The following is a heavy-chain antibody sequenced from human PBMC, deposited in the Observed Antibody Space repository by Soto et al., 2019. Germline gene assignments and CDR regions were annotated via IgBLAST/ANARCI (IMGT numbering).Heavy chain of an antibody. J-gene: IGHJ5*02. CDR3: ATDLGGPGRFDP. Sequence: QVQLVQSGAEVKKPGSSVKVSCKASGGTFSSYAISWVRQAPGQGLEWMGGIIPIFGTANYAQKFQGRVTMTEDTSTDTAYMELSSLRSEDTAVYYCATDLGGPGRFDPCGQGTLVTVSS. D-gene: IGHD2-15*01. CDR2: IIPIFGTA. CDR1: GGTFSSYA. V-gene: IGHV1-69*06.